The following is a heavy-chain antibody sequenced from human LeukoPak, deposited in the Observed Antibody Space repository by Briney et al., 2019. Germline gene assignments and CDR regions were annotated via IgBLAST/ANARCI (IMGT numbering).Heavy chain of an antibody. V-gene: IGHV4-61*02. Sequence: LSLTXTVSGGSISSGSYYWRWIRQPAGKGLEWIGRIYTSGSTNYNPSLKSRVTISVDTSKNQFSLKLSSVTAADTAVYYCARVPLYDFWSGYLPPYYYMDVWGKGTTVTVSS. CDR2: IYTSGST. CDR1: GGSISSGSYY. D-gene: IGHD3-3*01. CDR3: ARVPLYDFWSGYLPPYYYMDV. J-gene: IGHJ6*03.